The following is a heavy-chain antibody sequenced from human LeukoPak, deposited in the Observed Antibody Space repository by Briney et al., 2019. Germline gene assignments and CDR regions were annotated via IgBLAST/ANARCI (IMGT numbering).Heavy chain of an antibody. CDR2: ISSSSSYI. Sequence: GGSLRPSCAASGFTFSSYSMNWVRQAPGKGLEWVSSISSSSSYIYYADSVKGRFTISRDNAKNSLYLQMNSLRAEDTAVYYCARGRVYGDLGYFDYWGQGTLVTVSS. V-gene: IGHV3-21*01. CDR1: GFTFSSYS. J-gene: IGHJ4*02. D-gene: IGHD4-17*01. CDR3: ARGRVYGDLGYFDY.